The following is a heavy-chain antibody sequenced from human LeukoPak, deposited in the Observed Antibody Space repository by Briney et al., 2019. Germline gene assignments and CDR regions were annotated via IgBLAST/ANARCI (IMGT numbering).Heavy chain of an antibody. J-gene: IGHJ4*02. Sequence: GGSLRLSCAASGFTFSNHAMNWVRQAPGKGLEWVAGIRYDGSDRSYADPVKGRFTISRDNSKNTVDLQMNSLRAEDTAVYYCARDNWGDGGYYRTLDYRGQGTLVTVSS. CDR2: IRYDGSDR. V-gene: IGHV3-33*08. CDR3: ARDNWGDGGYYRTLDY. D-gene: IGHD3-22*01. CDR1: GFTFSNHA.